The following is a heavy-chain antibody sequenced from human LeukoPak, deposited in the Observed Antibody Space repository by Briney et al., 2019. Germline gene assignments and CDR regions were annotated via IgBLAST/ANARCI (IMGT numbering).Heavy chain of an antibody. V-gene: IGHV4-34*01. J-gene: IGHJ4*02. CDR1: GGSFSGYY. Sequence: SETLSLTCAVYGGSFSGYYWSWIRQPPGKGLEGIGEINHSGSTNYNPSLKSRVTISVDTSKNPFSLKLSSVTAADTAVYYCASSKVWQWPVDYWGQGTLVTVSS. CDR3: ASSKVWQWPVDY. CDR2: INHSGST. D-gene: IGHD6-19*01.